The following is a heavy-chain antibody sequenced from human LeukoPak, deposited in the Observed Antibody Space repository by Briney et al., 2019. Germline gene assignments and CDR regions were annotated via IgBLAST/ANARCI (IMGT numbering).Heavy chain of an antibody. CDR2: IYYSGST. D-gene: IGHD6-13*01. CDR3: ARGGSIAAAGTPIDY. Sequence: ETLSLTCTVSGGSISSYYWSWVRQPPGKGLEWIGYIYYSGSTNYNPSLKSRVTISVDTSKNQFSLKLSSVTAADTAVYYCARGGSIAAAGTPIDYWGQGTLVTVSS. J-gene: IGHJ4*02. CDR1: GGSISSYY. V-gene: IGHV4-59*01.